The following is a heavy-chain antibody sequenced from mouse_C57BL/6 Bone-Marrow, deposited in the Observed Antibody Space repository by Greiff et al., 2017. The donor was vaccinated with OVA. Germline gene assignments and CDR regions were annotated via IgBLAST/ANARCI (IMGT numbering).Heavy chain of an antibody. CDR3: ARGGVTRRLAWFAY. D-gene: IGHD2-2*01. CDR2: IYPGDGDT. CDR1: GYAFSSYW. J-gene: IGHJ3*01. V-gene: IGHV1-80*01. Sequence: QVQLKQSGAELVKPGASVKISCKASGYAFSSYWMNWVKQRPGKGLEWIGQIYPGDGDTNYNGKFKGKATLTADKSSSTAYMQLSSLTSEDSAVYFCARGGVTRRLAWFAYWGQGTLVTVSA.